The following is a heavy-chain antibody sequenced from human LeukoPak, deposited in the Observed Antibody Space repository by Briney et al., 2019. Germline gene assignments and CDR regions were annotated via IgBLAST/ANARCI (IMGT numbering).Heavy chain of an antibody. CDR3: ARFRDYGDYGLDY. J-gene: IGHJ4*02. V-gene: IGHV3-48*03. D-gene: IGHD4-17*01. CDR1: GFTLSSYE. CDR2: ISSSGSTI. Sequence: QPGGSLRLSCAASGFTLSSYEMNWVRQAPGKGLEWVSYISSSGSTIYYADSVKGRFTISRDNAKNSLYLQMNSLRAEDTAVYYCARFRDYGDYGLDYWGQGTLVTVSS.